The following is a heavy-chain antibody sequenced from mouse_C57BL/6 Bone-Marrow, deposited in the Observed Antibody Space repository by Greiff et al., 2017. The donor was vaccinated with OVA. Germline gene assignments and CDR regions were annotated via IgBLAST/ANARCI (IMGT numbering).Heavy chain of an antibody. CDR1: GYTFTDYY. J-gene: IGHJ2*01. CDR2: INPYNGGT. V-gene: IGHV1-19*01. Sequence: VQLKQSGPVLVKPGASVTMSCKASGYTFTDYYMNWVKQSHGKSLEWIGDINPYNGGTSYNQKFKGKATLTVDKSSSTAYMELNSLTSEDSAVYYCARGGVLWDLDYWGQGTTLTVSS. D-gene: IGHD1-1*02. CDR3: ARGGVLWDLDY.